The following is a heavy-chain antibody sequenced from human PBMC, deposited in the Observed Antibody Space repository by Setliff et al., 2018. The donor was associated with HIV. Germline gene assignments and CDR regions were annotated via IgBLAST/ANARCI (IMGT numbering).Heavy chain of an antibody. Sequence: PGESLKISCRGSGFSFTGYWISWVRQMPGKGLEWMGRIDPADSYTHYSPSFQGHITISIDKSISSASLHWSSLRTSDTAIYYCARHFGYNPGWFDSWGQGTRVTVSS. V-gene: IGHV5-10-1*01. CDR3: ARHFGYNPGWFDS. CDR2: IDPADSYT. D-gene: IGHD3-10*01. J-gene: IGHJ5*01. CDR1: GFSFTGYW.